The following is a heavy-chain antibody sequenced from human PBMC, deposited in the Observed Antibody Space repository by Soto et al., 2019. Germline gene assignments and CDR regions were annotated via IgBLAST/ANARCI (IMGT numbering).Heavy chain of an antibody. CDR1: GGSISSGGYY. CDR3: ATYDSSDYYSGSPIGWFAP. Sequence: SETLSLTCTVSGGSISSGGYYWSWIRQHPGKGLEWIGYIYYSGSTYYNPSLKSRVTISVDTSKNQFSLKLSSVTAADTAVYYCATYDSSDYYSGSPIGWFAPWGQGTLVT. V-gene: IGHV4-31*03. D-gene: IGHD3-22*01. CDR2: IYYSGST. J-gene: IGHJ5*02.